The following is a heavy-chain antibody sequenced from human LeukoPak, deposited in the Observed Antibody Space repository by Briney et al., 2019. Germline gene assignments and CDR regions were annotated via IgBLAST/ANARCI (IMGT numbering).Heavy chain of an antibody. CDR1: GGSISSSSYY. Sequence: PSETLSLTCTVSGGSISSSSYYWGWIRQPPGKGLEWIGSIYYSGSTYYNPSLKSRVTISVDTSKNQFSLKLSSVTAADTAVYYCARAPREGKQWLPTGYFDYWGQGTLVTVSS. J-gene: IGHJ4*02. V-gene: IGHV4-39*07. CDR3: ARAPREGKQWLPTGYFDY. CDR2: IYYSGST. D-gene: IGHD6-19*01.